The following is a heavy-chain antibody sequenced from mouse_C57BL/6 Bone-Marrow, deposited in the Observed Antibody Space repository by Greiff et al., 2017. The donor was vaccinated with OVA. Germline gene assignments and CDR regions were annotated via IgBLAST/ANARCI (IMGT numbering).Heavy chain of an antibody. CDR1: GYSITSGYD. CDR3: ARGGENYGVDY. V-gene: IGHV3-1*01. Sequence: EVKLMESGPGMVKPSQSLSLTCTVTGYSITSGYDWHWIRHFPGNKLGWMGYISYSGSTNYNPSLKSRISITHDTSKNHFFLKLNSVTTEDTATYYCARGGENYGVDYWGQGTTLTVSS. D-gene: IGHD1-1*01. CDR2: ISYSGST. J-gene: IGHJ2*01.